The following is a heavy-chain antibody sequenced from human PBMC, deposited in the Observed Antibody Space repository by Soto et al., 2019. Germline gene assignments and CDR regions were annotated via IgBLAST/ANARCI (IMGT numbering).Heavy chain of an antibody. Sequence: SETLFLTCTVSNGPLSSNYWSWIRQSPGKGLEWIGNIYYMGSTNYNPSLKSRFTMSIDTSKNQFSLKLSSVTAADTGVYFCARAFMVPVDFFDYWGQGTLVTVSS. D-gene: IGHD3-10*01. CDR1: NGPLSSNY. V-gene: IGHV4-59*01. J-gene: IGHJ4*02. CDR3: ARAFMVPVDFFDY. CDR2: IYYMGST.